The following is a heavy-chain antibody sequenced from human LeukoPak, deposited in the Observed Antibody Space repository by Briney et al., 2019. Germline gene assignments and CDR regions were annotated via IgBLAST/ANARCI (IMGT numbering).Heavy chain of an antibody. J-gene: IGHJ4*02. V-gene: IGHV3-23*01. CDR1: GFRFSNYA. CDR2: IIGSSGAT. D-gene: IGHD5-12*01. Sequence: GGSLRLSCAASGFRFSNYAMNWVRQAPGKRLEWVSLIIGSSGATFYADSVKGRFTISRDNSKNTLFLQMNSLRAEDTALYYCAKGAYDYIEMGYIDYWGQGTLVTVSS. CDR3: AKGAYDYIEMGYIDY.